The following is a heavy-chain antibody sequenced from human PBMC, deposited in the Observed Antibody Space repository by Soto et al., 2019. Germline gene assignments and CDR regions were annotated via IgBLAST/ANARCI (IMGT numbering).Heavy chain of an antibody. D-gene: IGHD6-13*01. Sequence: SDSLSLTSTVSRNSITSNSYFWEWIHNPPGKGLEWIGSIYYSGSTNYNPSLKSRVTISVDTSKNQFSLKLSSVTAADTAVYYCASSNIAAAGFYYYGMDVWGRGTTVT. J-gene: IGHJ6*02. V-gene: IGHV4-39*07. CDR1: RNSITSNSYF. CDR3: ASSNIAAAGFYYYGMDV. CDR2: IYYSGST.